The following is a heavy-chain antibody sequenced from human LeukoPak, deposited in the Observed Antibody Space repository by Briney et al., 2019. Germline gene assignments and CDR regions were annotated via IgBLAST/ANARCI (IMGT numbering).Heavy chain of an antibody. D-gene: IGHD7-27*01. V-gene: IGHV4-34*01. J-gene: IGHJ6*04. CDR3: AGPRTGGLGMGG. Sequence: PSETLSLTCAVYGGSFSGYYWSWIRQPPGKGLEWIGEINHSGSTNYNPSLKSRVTISVDTSKNQFSLKLSSVTAADTAVYYCAGPRTGGLGMGGLGKGTTVNGSS. CDR1: GGSFSGYY. CDR2: INHSGST.